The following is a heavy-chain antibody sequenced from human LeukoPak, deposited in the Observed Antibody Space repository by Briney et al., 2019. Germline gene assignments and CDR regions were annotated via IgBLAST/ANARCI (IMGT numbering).Heavy chain of an antibody. CDR1: GFTFSSYA. J-gene: IGHJ4*02. D-gene: IGHD3-3*01. Sequence: PGGSLRLSCAASGFTFSSYAMSWVRQAPGKGLEWVSAISGSGGSTYYADSVKGRFTISRDNSKSTLYPQMNSLRAEDTAVYYCAKEGGHYDFWSGYYLPLDYWGQGTLVTVSS. CDR2: ISGSGGST. V-gene: IGHV3-23*01. CDR3: AKEGGHYDFWSGYYLPLDY.